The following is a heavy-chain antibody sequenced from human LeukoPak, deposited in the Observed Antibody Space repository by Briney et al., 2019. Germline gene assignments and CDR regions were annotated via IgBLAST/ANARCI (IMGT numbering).Heavy chain of an antibody. CDR1: GFTFSAYY. V-gene: IGHV3-11*01. CDR3: VRDQDEVRGSTTFDR. D-gene: IGHD1-26*01. J-gene: IGHJ4*02. Sequence: GGSLRLSCAASGFTFSAYYMNWVRQAPGKGLEWVSYISSSGSTIYYADSVKGRFTISRDNAKNLLYLQMNSLRAGDTAIYYCVRDQDEVRGSTTFDRWGQGTLVTVSS. CDR2: ISSSGSTI.